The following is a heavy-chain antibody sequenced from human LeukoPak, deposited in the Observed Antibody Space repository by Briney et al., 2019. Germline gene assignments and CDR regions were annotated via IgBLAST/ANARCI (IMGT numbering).Heavy chain of an antibody. CDR3: ARVELPTAIKGYYYGMDV. V-gene: IGHV3-7*01. Sequence: PGGSLRLSCAVSGFTFSGFWMSWVRQAPGEGLEWVANIKQDGTERYYVDSVKGRFTISRDNAKNSLCLQMNSLRVEDTAFYYCARVELPTAIKGYYYGMDVWGQGTTVTVSS. J-gene: IGHJ6*02. D-gene: IGHD2-2*02. CDR1: GFTFSGFW. CDR2: IKQDGTER.